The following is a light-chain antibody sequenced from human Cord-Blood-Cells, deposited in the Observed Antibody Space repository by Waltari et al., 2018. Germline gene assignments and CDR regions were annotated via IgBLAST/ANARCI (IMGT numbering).Light chain of an antibody. CDR1: QSVSSN. CDR3: QQYNNWPLT. Sequence: EIVMTQSPATLSVSPGESATLSCRASQSVSSNLAWYQQKPGQAPRLLIHGASTRATGIPARFSGSGSGTEFTLTISSLQSEDFAVYYCQQYNNWPLTFGGGTKVEIK. J-gene: IGKJ4*01. CDR2: GAS. V-gene: IGKV3-15*01.